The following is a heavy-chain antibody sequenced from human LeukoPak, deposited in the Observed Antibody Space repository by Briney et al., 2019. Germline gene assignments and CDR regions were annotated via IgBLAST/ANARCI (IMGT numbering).Heavy chain of an antibody. J-gene: IGHJ4*02. V-gene: IGHV3-23*01. D-gene: IGHD3-10*01. CDR3: AKDTGRDYYGSGSYYTR. CDR1: GLTFSSYA. Sequence: GGSLRLSCAASGLTFSSYAMHWVRQAPGEGLEWVSAISGSGGSTYYADSVKGRFTISRDNSKNTLYLQMNSLRAEDTAVYYCAKDTGRDYYGSGSYYTRWGQGTLVTVSS. CDR2: ISGSGGST.